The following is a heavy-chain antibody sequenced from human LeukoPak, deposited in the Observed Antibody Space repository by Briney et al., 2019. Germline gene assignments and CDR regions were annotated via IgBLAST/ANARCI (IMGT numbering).Heavy chain of an antibody. V-gene: IGHV1-8*03. CDR2: MNPNSGNT. J-gene: IGHJ5*02. D-gene: IGHD3-3*01. Sequence: GASVKASCKASGYTFTSYDINWVRQATGQGLEWMGWMNPNSGNTGYAQKFQGRVTITRNTSISTAYMELSSLRSEDTAVYYCARGVVETIFGVVISTNWFDPWGQGTLVTVSS. CDR1: GYTFTSYD. CDR3: ARGVVETIFGVVISTNWFDP.